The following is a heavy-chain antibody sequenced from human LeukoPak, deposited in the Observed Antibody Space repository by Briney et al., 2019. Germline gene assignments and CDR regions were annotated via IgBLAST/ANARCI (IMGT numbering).Heavy chain of an antibody. CDR3: ARDGLYDYVWGSYRHDY. D-gene: IGHD3-16*02. CDR1: GFTFSSYW. J-gene: IGHJ4*02. Sequence: GGSLRLSCAASGFTFSSYWMSWVRQAPGKGLEWVANIKQDGSEKYYVDSVKGRFTISRDNAKNSLYLQTNSLRAEDTAVYYCARDGLYDYVWGSYRHDYWGQGTLVTVSS. CDR2: IKQDGSEK. V-gene: IGHV3-7*01.